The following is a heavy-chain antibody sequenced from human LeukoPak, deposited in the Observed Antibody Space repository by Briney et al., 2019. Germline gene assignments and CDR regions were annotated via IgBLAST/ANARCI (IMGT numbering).Heavy chain of an antibody. Sequence: ASVKVSCKASGGTFSSYAISWVRQAPGQGLEWMGGIIPIFGTANYAQKFQGRVTITADESTSTAYMELSSLRSEDTAVYYCAREEMGDYATGYWGQGTLVTVSS. J-gene: IGHJ4*02. CDR1: GGTFSSYA. V-gene: IGHV1-69*01. D-gene: IGHD4-17*01. CDR2: IIPIFGTA. CDR3: AREEMGDYATGY.